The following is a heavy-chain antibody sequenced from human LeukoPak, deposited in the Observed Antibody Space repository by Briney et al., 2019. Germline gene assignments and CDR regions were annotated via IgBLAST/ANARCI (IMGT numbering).Heavy chain of an antibody. CDR3: ARGVRRIQLWPTGAYYFDY. CDR2: INHSGST. D-gene: IGHD5-18*01. Sequence: SETLSLTCAVYGGSFSGYYCSWIRQPPGKGLEWIGEINHSGSTNYNPSLKSRVTISVDTSKNQFSLKLSSVTAADTAVYYCARGVRRIQLWPTGAYYFDYWGQGTVVTVSS. V-gene: IGHV4-34*01. CDR1: GGSFSGYY. J-gene: IGHJ4*02.